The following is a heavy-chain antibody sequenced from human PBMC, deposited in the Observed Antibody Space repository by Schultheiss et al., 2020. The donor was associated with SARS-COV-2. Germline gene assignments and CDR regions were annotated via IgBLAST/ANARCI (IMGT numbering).Heavy chain of an antibody. CDR1: GVSLSGYY. V-gene: IGHV4-34*01. CDR2: IYHTGTP. CDR3: ARAGAITGTTSLFDY. D-gene: IGHD1-7*01. Sequence: SETLSLTCDVYGVSLSGYYWNWIRQPPGSGLEWIGEIYHTGTPNYNPSFKSRVAMSVDTSKNQFSLKLNSVTAADTAVYYCARAGAITGTTSLFDYWGQGTLVTVSS. J-gene: IGHJ4*02.